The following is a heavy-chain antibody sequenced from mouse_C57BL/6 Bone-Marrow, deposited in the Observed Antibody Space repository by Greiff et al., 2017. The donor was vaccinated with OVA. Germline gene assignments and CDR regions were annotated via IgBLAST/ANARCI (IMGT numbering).Heavy chain of an antibody. CDR2: ISSGSSTI. Sequence: EVMLVESGGGLVKPGGSLKLSCAASGFTFSDYGMHWVRQAPEKGLAWVAYISSGSSTIYYADTVKGRFTISRDNAKNTLFLLMTSLSSEDTAMYYCATDYSPFAYWGQGTLVTVSA. CDR3: ATDYSPFAY. D-gene: IGHD2-12*01. CDR1: GFTFSDYG. V-gene: IGHV5-17*01. J-gene: IGHJ3*01.